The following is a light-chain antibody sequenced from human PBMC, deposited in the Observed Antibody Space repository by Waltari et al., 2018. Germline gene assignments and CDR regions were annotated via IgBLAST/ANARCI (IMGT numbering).Light chain of an antibody. Sequence: DIVMTQSPLSLSVTPGKPASISCRSSQSLLYSNGDYHMDWYLQKPGQSPQLLIYLGSHRASGVPDRFSGSRSGTDFTLRISRVEAEDIGVYYCMQRLQTPWTFGQGTKVEIK. V-gene: IGKV2-28*01. J-gene: IGKJ1*01. CDR2: LGS. CDR1: QSLLYSNGDYH. CDR3: MQRLQTPWT.